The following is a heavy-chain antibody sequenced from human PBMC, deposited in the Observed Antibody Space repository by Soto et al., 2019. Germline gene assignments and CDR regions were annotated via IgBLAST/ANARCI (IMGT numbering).Heavy chain of an antibody. J-gene: IGHJ6*03. D-gene: IGHD2-21*02. Sequence: EASVKVSCKASGYTFTSYDINWVRQATGQGLEWMGWMNPNSGNTGYAQKFQGRVTMTRNTSISTAYMELSSLRSEDTAVYYCARGAPQGDLAYYYYMDVWGKGTTVTVSS. CDR1: GYTFTSYD. CDR3: ARGAPQGDLAYYYYMDV. CDR2: MNPNSGNT. V-gene: IGHV1-8*01.